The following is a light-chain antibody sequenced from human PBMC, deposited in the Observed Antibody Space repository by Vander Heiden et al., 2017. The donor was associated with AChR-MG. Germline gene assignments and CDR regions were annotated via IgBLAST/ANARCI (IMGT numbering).Light chain of an antibody. Sequence: VVMTQSPATLSLSPGARATISCRASQSIINRLAWYQQKPGQAPRLLIDSASTRATGIPARFSGSGSGTEFTLTISSLQSEDVAIYYCQQYNNWPLTFGGGTKVEIK. CDR2: SAS. CDR1: QSIINR. CDR3: QQYNNWPLT. J-gene: IGKJ4*01. V-gene: IGKV3-15*01.